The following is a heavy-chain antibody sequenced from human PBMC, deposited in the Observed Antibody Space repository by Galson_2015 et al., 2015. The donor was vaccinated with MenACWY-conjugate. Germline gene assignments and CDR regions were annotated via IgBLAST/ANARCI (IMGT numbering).Heavy chain of an antibody. CDR2: IDPVDSNI. CDR1: GYSFTNYW. CDR3: ARHPPGGRGMDV. D-gene: IGHD1-26*01. Sequence: QSGAEVKKPGESPTISCKGTGYSFTNYWIAWVRQMPGKGLEWMGLIDPVDSNIRYSPSFQGQVTISADKSISTAYLQWTSLRASDTAMYYCARHPPGGRGMDVWGQGTTVTVSS. V-gene: IGHV5-51*01. J-gene: IGHJ6*02.